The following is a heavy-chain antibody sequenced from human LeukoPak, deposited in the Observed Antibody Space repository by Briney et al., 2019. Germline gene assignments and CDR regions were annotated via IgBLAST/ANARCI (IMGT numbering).Heavy chain of an antibody. CDR1: GYTFTSYD. V-gene: IGHV1-8*01. D-gene: IGHD3-3*01. CDR3: ARGLGNYDFWSGYPYYFDY. J-gene: IGHJ4*02. Sequence: ASVKVSCKASGYTFTSYDINWVRQATGQGLEWMGWMNPNSGNTGYAQKFQGRVTMTRNTSISTAYMELSSLRSEDTAVYYCARGLGNYDFWSGYPYYFDYWGQGTLVTVSS. CDR2: MNPNSGNT.